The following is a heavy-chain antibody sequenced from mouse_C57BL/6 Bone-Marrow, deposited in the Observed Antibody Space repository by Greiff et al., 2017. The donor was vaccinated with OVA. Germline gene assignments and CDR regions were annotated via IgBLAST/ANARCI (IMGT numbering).Heavy chain of an antibody. CDR1: GYTFTSYW. D-gene: IGHD1-1*01. CDR2: IHPNSGST. V-gene: IGHV1-64*01. Sequence: QVQLQQPGAELVKPGASVKLSCKASGYTFTSYWMHWVKQRPGQGLEWIGMIHPNSGSTNYNEKFKSKATLTVDKSSSTAYMQLSSLTSEDSAVYYCANYGSSLRWYFDVWGTGTTVTVSS. J-gene: IGHJ1*03. CDR3: ANYGSSLRWYFDV.